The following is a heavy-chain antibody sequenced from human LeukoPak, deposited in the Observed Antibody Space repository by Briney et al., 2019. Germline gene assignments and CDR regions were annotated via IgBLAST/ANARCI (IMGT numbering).Heavy chain of an antibody. D-gene: IGHD3-16*02. V-gene: IGHV4-4*02. CDR1: GGSISSSNW. CDR3: GAAGGVIGQIDY. J-gene: IGHJ4*02. Sequence: SETLSLTCAVSGGSISSSNWWSWVRQPPGKGLEWIGEIYHSGSTNYNPSLKSRVTISVDKSKNQFSLKLSPVTAADTAVYYCGAAGGVIGQIDYWGQGTLVTVSS. CDR2: IYHSGST.